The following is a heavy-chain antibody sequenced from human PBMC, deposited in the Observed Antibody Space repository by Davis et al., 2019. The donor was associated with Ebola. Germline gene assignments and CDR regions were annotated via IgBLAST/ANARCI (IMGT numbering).Heavy chain of an antibody. V-gene: IGHV1-2*04. D-gene: IGHD6-19*01. Sequence: ASVKVSCKASGYTFTGYYMHWVRQAPGQGLEWMGWINPNSGGTNYAQKFQGWVTMTRNTSISTAYMELSSLRSEDTAVYYCARDTTYSSGSDIWGQGTMVTVSS. CDR3: ARDTTYSSGSDI. CDR1: GYTFTGYY. CDR2: INPNSGGT. J-gene: IGHJ3*02.